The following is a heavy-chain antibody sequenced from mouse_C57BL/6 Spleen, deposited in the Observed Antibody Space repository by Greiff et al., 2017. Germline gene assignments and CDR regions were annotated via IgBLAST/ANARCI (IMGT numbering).Heavy chain of an antibody. CDR1: GYTFTSYW. CDR2: INPSNGGT. CDR3: ARTNYYDYEGGYAMDY. J-gene: IGHJ4*01. V-gene: IGHV1-53*01. D-gene: IGHD2-4*01. Sequence: QVQLQQPGTELVKPGASVKLSCKASGYTFTSYWMHWVKQRPGQGLEWIGNINPSNGGTNYNEKFKSKATLTVDKSSSPADMQLSSRTSEDSAVYYCARTNYYDYEGGYAMDYWGQGTSVTVSS.